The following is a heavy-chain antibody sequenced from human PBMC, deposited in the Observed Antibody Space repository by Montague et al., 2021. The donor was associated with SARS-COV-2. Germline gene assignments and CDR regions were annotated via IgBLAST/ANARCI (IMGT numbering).Heavy chain of an antibody. D-gene: IGHD2-2*01. CDR3: VRDLYCRSTACIGNAFDV. CDR2: VFSGGNS. CDR1: GGSISSYY. Sequence: SETLSLTCTVSGGSISSYYWSWIRQHPGKGLEWIGNVFSGGNSKYKPSLKSRVTLSVDTSKNQFSLKLTSVTTADTALYYCVRDLYCRSTACIGNAFDVWGQGTMVSVFS. J-gene: IGHJ3*01. V-gene: IGHV4-59*01.